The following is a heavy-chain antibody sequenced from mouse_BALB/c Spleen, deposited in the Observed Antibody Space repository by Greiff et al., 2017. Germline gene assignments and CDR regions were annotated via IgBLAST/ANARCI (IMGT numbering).Heavy chain of an antibody. D-gene: IGHD3-3*01. Sequence: EVQLQQSGPQLVRPGASVKISCKASGYSFTGYNMNWVKQSNGQGLEWIGNIYPEYGGTRYNEKFKGKATLTVDKSSSTAYMQLSSLTSEDSAVYYCARAEGHCLYAMDYWGQGTSVTVSS. J-gene: IGHJ4*01. CDR3: ARAEGHCLYAMDY. CDR2: IYPEYGGT. V-gene: IGHV1-18*01. CDR1: GYSFTGYN.